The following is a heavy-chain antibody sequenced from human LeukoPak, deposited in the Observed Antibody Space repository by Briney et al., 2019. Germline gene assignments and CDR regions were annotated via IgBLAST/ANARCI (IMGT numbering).Heavy chain of an antibody. V-gene: IGHV1-2*02. CDR3: ARVRRYCSSTSCPRDFQH. CDR2: INPNSGGI. Sequence: ASVKVSCTASGYTFTGYYMHWVRQAPGQGLEWMGWINPNSGGINYAQKFQGRVTMTRDTSISTAYMELSRLRSDDTAVYYCARVRRYCSSTSCPRDFQHWGQGTLVTVSS. J-gene: IGHJ1*01. CDR1: GYTFTGYY. D-gene: IGHD2-2*01.